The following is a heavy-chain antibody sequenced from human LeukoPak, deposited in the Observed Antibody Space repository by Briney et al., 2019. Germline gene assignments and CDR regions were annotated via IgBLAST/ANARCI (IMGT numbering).Heavy chain of an antibody. Sequence: SETLSLTCAVYGGSFSGYYWSWIRQPPGKGLEWIGEINHSGSTNYNPSLKSRVTISVDTSKNQFSLKLSSVTAADTAVYYCARVPRRSIAAAGKGWFDPWGQGTLVTVSS. J-gene: IGHJ5*02. D-gene: IGHD6-13*01. CDR1: GGSFSGYY. V-gene: IGHV4-34*01. CDR2: INHSGST. CDR3: ARVPRRSIAAAGKGWFDP.